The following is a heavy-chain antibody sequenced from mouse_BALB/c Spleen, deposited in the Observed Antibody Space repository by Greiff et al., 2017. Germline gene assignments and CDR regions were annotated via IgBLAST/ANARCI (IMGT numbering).Heavy chain of an antibody. CDR3: ARSTTVVEDWFAY. V-gene: IGHV14-1*02. CDR1: GFNIKDYY. CDR2: IDPENGNT. D-gene: IGHD1-1*01. Sequence: VQLQQSGAELVRPGALVKLSCKASGFNIKDYYMHWVKQRPEQGLEWIGWIDPENGNTIYDPKFQGKASITAAKSSNTAYLQLSSLTSEYTAIYFCARSTTVVEDWFAYWGQGTLVTVSA. J-gene: IGHJ3*01.